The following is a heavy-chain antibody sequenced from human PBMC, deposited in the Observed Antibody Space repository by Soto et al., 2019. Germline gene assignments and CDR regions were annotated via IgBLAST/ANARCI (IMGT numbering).Heavy chain of an antibody. Sequence: GGSLRLSCAASGFTVSGSYMSWVRQAPGQGLEWVLVIYSGGSTYYADSVKGRFTISRDNSKNTLYLQMNSLRAEDTAVYYCARAPGSSGYSDYFDYWGQGTLVTVSS. V-gene: IGHV3-53*01. D-gene: IGHD3-22*01. J-gene: IGHJ4*02. CDR2: IYSGGST. CDR3: ARAPGSSGYSDYFDY. CDR1: GFTVSGSY.